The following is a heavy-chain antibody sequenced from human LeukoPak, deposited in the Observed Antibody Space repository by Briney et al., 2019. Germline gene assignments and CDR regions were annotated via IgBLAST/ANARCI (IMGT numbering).Heavy chain of an antibody. V-gene: IGHV4-39*01. CDR2: IYYSGST. D-gene: IGHD3-22*01. CDR3: ARHLFGSGYYPDY. Sequence: SETLSLTCTVSGGSISSTSYSWGWIRQPPGKGLEWIGSIYYSGSTYYNPSLRTRVTISVDTSKKQFSLKLSSVTAADTAVYYCARHLFGSGYYPDYWGQGTLVTVSS. CDR1: GGSISSTSYS. J-gene: IGHJ4*02.